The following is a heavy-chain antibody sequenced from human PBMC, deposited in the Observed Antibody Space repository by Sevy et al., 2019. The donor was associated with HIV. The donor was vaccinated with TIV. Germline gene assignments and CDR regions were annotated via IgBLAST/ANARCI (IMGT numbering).Heavy chain of an antibody. CDR2: VYYIGGT. CDR3: ARRNDFAI. CDR1: GGSINSDH. J-gene: IGHJ3*02. Sequence: SETLSLTCTVSGGSINSDHWNWIRQPPGKGLEWIGYVYYIGGTNYNPSLKNRVTISVDRTKNQFSHKLTSVTAADTAVYYCARRNDFAIWGQGTMVTVSS. V-gene: IGHV4-59*08.